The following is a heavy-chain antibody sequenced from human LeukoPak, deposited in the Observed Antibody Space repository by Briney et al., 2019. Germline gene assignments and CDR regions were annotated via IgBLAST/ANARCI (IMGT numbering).Heavy chain of an antibody. CDR3: AKSSLLWFGEAG. CDR1: GFTFSSYA. J-gene: IGHJ4*02. D-gene: IGHD3-10*01. CDR2: SSGSGGNT. V-gene: IGHV3-23*01. Sequence: GGSLRLSCAASGFTFSSYAMSWVRQAPGKGLEWVSASSGSGGNTYYADSVKGRFTISRDNSKNTLYLQMNSLRAEDTAVYYCAKSSLLWFGEAGWGQGTLVTVSS.